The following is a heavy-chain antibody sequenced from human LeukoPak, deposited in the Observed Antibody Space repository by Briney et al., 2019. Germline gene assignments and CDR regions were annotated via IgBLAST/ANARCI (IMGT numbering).Heavy chain of an antibody. V-gene: IGHV3-7*01. CDR2: IKQDGSEK. CDR1: GFTFSSYW. D-gene: IGHD4-17*01. CDR3: ARDGRVDYGDYTFDF. Sequence: PGGSLRLSCAASGFTFSSYWMSWVRQAPGKGLEWVANIKQDGSEKYYVDSVKGRFTISRDNAKNSLYLQMNSLRAEDTAVYYCARDGRVDYGDYTFDFWGQGILVTVSS. J-gene: IGHJ4*02.